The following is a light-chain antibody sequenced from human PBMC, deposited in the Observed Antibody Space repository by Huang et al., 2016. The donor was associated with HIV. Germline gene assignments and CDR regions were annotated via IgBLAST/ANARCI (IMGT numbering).Light chain of an antibody. CDR1: QSVFKN. Sequence: ENLMTQSPSTLSVSPGESATLSCRASQSVFKNLAWYQQKPGQAHQLLIYGSSTRADSIPARVSGSGSGTDVTLTIRSLQSEDFAVYYCQQYNTSPRTFGQGTKVEV. J-gene: IGKJ1*01. CDR2: GSS. CDR3: QQYNTSPRT. V-gene: IGKV3-15*01.